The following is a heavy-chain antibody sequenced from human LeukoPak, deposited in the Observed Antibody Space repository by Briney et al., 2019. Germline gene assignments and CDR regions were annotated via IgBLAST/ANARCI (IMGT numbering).Heavy chain of an antibody. V-gene: IGHV4-59*01. J-gene: IGHJ4*02. Sequence: KASETLSLTCTVPGGSISSYYWSWIRQPPGKGLEWIGYIYYSGSTNYNPSLKSRVTISVDTSKNQFSLKLSSVTAADTAVYYCAISGNSAGGGDYWGQGTLVTVSS. CDR2: IYYSGST. CDR3: AISGNSAGGGDY. CDR1: GGSISSYY. D-gene: IGHD4-23*01.